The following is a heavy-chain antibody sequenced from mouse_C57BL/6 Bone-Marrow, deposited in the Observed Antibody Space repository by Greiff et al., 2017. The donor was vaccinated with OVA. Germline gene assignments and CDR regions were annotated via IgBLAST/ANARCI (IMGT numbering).Heavy chain of an antibody. Sequence: EVKVVESEGGLVQPGSSMKLSCTASGFTFSDYYMAWVRQVPEKGLEWVANINYDGSSTYYLDSLKSRFIISRDNAKNILYLQMSSLKSEDTATYYCARDSTSDWYFDVWGTGTTVTVSS. V-gene: IGHV5-16*01. CDR1: GFTFSDYY. CDR2: INYDGSST. J-gene: IGHJ1*03. CDR3: ARDSTSDWYFDV.